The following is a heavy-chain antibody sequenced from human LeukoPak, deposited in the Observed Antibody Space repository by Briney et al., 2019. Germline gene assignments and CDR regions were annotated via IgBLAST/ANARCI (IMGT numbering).Heavy chain of an antibody. J-gene: IGHJ4*02. V-gene: IGHV3-30-3*01. CDR2: ISYDGSNK. CDR1: GFTFSSYA. Sequence: PGGSLRLSCAASGFTFSSYAMHWVRRAPGKGLEWVAVISYDGSNKYYADSVKGRFTISRDNSKNTLYLQMNSLRAEDTAVYYCARDWAAAGTGLNYWGQGTLVTVSS. CDR3: ARDWAAAGTGLNY. D-gene: IGHD6-13*01.